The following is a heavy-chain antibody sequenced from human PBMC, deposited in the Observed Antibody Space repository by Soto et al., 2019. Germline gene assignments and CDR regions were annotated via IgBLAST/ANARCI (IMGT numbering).Heavy chain of an antibody. CDR3: TWSGTNWFAS. V-gene: IGHV3-15*01. CDR2: IKSGGPT. J-gene: IGHJ5*01. Sequence: GGSLRLSCTASGFTFSDAWMAWVRQAPGKGLEWVGRIKSGGPTDYAAPVKGRFIVSRDDSKDTVHLQMNSLKTEDTAVYYCTWSGTNWFASWGQGTLVTVS. CDR1: GFTFSDAW. D-gene: IGHD3-3*01.